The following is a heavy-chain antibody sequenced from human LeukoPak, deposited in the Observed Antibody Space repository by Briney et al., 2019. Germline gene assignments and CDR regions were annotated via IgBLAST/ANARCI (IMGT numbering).Heavy chain of an antibody. V-gene: IGHV1-2*02. CDR1: GGTFSSYA. Sequence: ASVKVSCKASGGTFSSYAISWVRQAPGQGLEWMGWINPNSGGTNYAQKFQGRVTMTRDTSISTAYMELSRLRSDDTAVYYCAREGITIFGVVIRDTWFDPWGQGTLVTVSS. D-gene: IGHD3-3*01. CDR2: INPNSGGT. J-gene: IGHJ5*02. CDR3: AREGITIFGVVIRDTWFDP.